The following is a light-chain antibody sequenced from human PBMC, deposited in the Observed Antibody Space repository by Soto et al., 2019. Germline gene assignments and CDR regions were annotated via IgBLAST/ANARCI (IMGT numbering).Light chain of an antibody. Sequence: QSVLTQPPSASGTPGQRVTISCSGSSSNIGGNTVNWYQQLPGTAPKLLIYNNNQRPSGVPDRFSGSKSGTSASLAISGLQHDDEADYYCATWDDSLYGVIFGGGTKVTVL. CDR2: NNN. CDR3: ATWDDSLYGVI. CDR1: SSNIGGNT. V-gene: IGLV1-44*01. J-gene: IGLJ2*01.